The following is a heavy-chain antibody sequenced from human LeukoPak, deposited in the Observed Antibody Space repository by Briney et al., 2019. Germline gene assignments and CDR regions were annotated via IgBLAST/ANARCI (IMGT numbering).Heavy chain of an antibody. CDR2: IKQDGSEE. Sequence: PGGSLRLSCAASGFTFSSYWMSWVRQAPGKGLEWVANIKQDGSEEYYVDSVKGRFTISRDNAKNSLYLQMNSLRAEDTAVYYCARVFMIVAAYYFDYWGQGTLVTVSS. V-gene: IGHV3-7*01. D-gene: IGHD3-22*01. CDR1: GFTFSSYW. J-gene: IGHJ4*02. CDR3: ARVFMIVAAYYFDY.